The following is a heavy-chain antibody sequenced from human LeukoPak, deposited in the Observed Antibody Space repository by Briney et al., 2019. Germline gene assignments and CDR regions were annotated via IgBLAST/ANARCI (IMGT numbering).Heavy chain of an antibody. J-gene: IGHJ4*02. CDR3: ARLDYDVLSFDY. CDR1: GGSISSYY. CDR2: IYYSGST. Sequence: PETLSLTCTVSGGSISSYYWSWIRQPPGKGLEWVGYIYYSGSTNYNPSLKSRVTISVDTSKNQFSLKLSSVTAADTAVYYCARLDYDVLSFDYWGQGTLVTVSS. V-gene: IGHV4-59*08. D-gene: IGHD3-9*01.